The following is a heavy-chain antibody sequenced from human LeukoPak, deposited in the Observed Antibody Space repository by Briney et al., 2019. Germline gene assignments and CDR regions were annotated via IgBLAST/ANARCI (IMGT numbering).Heavy chain of an antibody. D-gene: IGHD5-18*01. J-gene: IGHJ4*02. V-gene: IGHV4-39*07. CDR3: ARGKTAMVDY. Sequence: SETLSLTCTVSGGSNSSSSYYWGWIRQPPGKGLEWIGSIYYSGSTYYNPSLKSRVTISVDTSKNQFSLKLSSVTAADTAVYYCARGKTAMVDYWGQGTLVTVSS. CDR1: GGSNSSSSYY. CDR2: IYYSGST.